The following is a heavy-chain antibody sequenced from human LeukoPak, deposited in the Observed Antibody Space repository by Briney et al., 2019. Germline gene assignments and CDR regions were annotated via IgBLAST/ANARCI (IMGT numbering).Heavy chain of an antibody. D-gene: IGHD6-13*01. CDR3: ARLYSSSREKPNDYYYYMDV. V-gene: IGHV1-18*01. CDR1: GYTFTNYG. J-gene: IGHJ6*03. Sequence: ASVKVSCKASGYTFTNYGISWARQAPGQGLEWMGWISAYNGNTNYAQKLQGRVTMTTDTSTSTAYMELRSLRSDDTAVYYCARLYSSSREKPNDYYYYMDVWGKGTTVTVSS. CDR2: ISAYNGNT.